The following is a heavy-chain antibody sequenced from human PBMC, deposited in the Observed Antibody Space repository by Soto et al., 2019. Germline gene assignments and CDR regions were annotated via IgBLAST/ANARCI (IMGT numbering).Heavy chain of an antibody. CDR1: GYTFTSYG. CDR3: ARTGNYYDSSAMNWFDP. CDR2: ISAYNGNT. D-gene: IGHD3-22*01. V-gene: IGHV1-18*04. Sequence: ASVKVSCKASGYTFTSYGISWVRQAPGQGLEWMGWISAYNGNTNYAQKLQGRVTMTTDTSTSTAYVELRSLRSDDTAVYYCARTGNYYDSSAMNWFDPWGQGTLVTVSS. J-gene: IGHJ5*02.